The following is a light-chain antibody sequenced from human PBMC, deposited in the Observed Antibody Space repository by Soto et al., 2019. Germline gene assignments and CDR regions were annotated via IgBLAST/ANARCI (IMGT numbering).Light chain of an antibody. J-gene: IGKJ1*01. V-gene: IGKV3-15*01. CDR2: GAS. CDR1: QSVSRY. CDR3: QQYNNWPRT. Sequence: EIVLTQSPGILSLSPGERATISCRASQSVSRYLIWFQQKPGQAPRLLIYGASRRATGVPAWFSGSGSGTEFTLTISSLQSEDFALYYCQQYNNWPRTFGQGTRVEIK.